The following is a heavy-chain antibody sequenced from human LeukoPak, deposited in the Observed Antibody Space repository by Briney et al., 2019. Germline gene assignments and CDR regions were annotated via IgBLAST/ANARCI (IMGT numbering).Heavy chain of an antibody. CDR3: AGGVPAYYDILTGYPPAYYFDY. V-gene: IGHV4-59*12. D-gene: IGHD3-9*01. CDR2: IYYSGST. Sequence: SETLSLTCTVSGGSISSYYWSWIRQPPGKGLEWIGYIYYSGSTNYNPSLKSRVAMSVDTSKNQFSLKLSSVTAADTAVYYCAGGVPAYYDILTGYPPAYYFDYWGQGTLVTASS. CDR1: GGSISSYY. J-gene: IGHJ4*02.